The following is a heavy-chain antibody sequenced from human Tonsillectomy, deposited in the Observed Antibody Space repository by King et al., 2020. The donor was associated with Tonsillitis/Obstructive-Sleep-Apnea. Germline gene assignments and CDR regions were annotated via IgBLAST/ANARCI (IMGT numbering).Heavy chain of an antibody. Sequence: VQLQQWGAGLLKPSETLSLTCAVYGGSFSGYYWSWIRQPPGKGLEWIGEINHSGSTNSNPSLKSRVTISVDTSKNQFSLKLSSVTAAATAVYFCAIRLGYCSGDSCLDYWGQGTLVTVSS. V-gene: IGHV4-34*01. CDR3: AIRLGYCSGDSCLDY. CDR2: INHSGST. J-gene: IGHJ4*02. CDR1: GGSFSGYY. D-gene: IGHD2-15*01.